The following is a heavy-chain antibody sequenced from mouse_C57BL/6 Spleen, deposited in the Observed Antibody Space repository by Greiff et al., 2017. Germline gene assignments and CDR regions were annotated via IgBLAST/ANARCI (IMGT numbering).Heavy chain of an antibody. Sequence: VQLKESGTVLARPGASVKMSCKTSGYTFTSYWMHWVKQRPGQGLEWIGAIYPGNSDTSYNQKFKGKAKLTAVTSASTAYMELSSLTNEDSAVYYCTGPSYYYGSSQFHFDVWGTGTTVTVSS. CDR3: TGPSYYYGSSQFHFDV. D-gene: IGHD1-1*01. J-gene: IGHJ1*03. CDR2: IYPGNSDT. V-gene: IGHV1-5*01. CDR1: GYTFTSYW.